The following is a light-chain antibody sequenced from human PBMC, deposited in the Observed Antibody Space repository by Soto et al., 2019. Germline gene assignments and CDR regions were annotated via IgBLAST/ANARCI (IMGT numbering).Light chain of an antibody. V-gene: IGKV1-39*01. Sequence: DIQMTQSPSSLSASVGDRVTITCRASQTIATFLNWYQQRPGQAPRLLIYAASNLDNGVPSTFSGSGSQTVVTLTISSLQPEDFATYSCQQTYRTPVTFGQWTKLEIK. CDR3: QQTYRTPVT. CDR1: QTIATF. J-gene: IGKJ2*01. CDR2: AAS.